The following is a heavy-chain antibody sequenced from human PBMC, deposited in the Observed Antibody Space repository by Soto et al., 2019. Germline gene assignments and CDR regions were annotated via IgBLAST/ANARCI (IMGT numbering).Heavy chain of an antibody. J-gene: IGHJ4*02. CDR1: GGTFSSYT. Sequence: KVSCKASGGTFSSYTISWVRQAPGQGLEWMGRIIPILGIANYAQKFQGRVTITADKSTSTAYMELSSLRSEDTAVYYCAREPLEYYYDSSGYLDYWGQGTLVTVSS. V-gene: IGHV1-69*04. CDR3: AREPLEYYYDSSGYLDY. CDR2: IIPILGIA. D-gene: IGHD3-22*01.